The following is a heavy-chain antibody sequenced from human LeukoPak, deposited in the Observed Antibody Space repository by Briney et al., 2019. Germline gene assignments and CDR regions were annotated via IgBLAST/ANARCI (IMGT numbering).Heavy chain of an antibody. Sequence: GGSLRLSCAGSGFTFSSYWMTWVRQAPGKGLEWVSSIGSSSENIYYADSVRGRFTISRDNAKNSLFLQMSSLRAEDTAVYYCARWTTLTTKALDYWGQGTLVTVS. J-gene: IGHJ4*02. CDR3: ARWTTLTTKALDY. CDR1: GFTFSSYW. D-gene: IGHD4-17*01. CDR2: IGSSSENI. V-gene: IGHV3-21*01.